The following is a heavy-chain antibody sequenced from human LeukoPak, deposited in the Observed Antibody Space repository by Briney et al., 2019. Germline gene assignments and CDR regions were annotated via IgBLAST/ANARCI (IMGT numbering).Heavy chain of an antibody. J-gene: IGHJ4*02. Sequence: PSETLSLTCAVYGGSFSGYYWSWIRQPPGKGLEWIGEINHSGSTNYNPSLKSRVTISVDTSKNQFSLKLSSVTAADTAVYYCARISRDGYNPIDYWGQGTLVTVSS. CDR2: INHSGST. CDR1: GGSFSGYY. V-gene: IGHV4-34*01. D-gene: IGHD5-24*01. CDR3: ARISRDGYNPIDY.